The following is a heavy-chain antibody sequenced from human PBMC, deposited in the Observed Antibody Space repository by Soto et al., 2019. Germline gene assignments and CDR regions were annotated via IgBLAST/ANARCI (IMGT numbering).Heavy chain of an antibody. D-gene: IGHD1-7*01. V-gene: IGHV1-46*03. CDR1: GYTFTSYY. J-gene: IGHJ5*02. CDR2: INPSGGST. Sequence: GASVKVSCKASGYTFTSYYMHWLRQAPGQGLEWMGIINPSGGSTSYAQKFQGRVTMTRDTSTSTVYMELSSLRSEDTAVYYCARDRGSGTWWFDPWGQGTMVTV. CDR3: ARDRGSGTWWFDP.